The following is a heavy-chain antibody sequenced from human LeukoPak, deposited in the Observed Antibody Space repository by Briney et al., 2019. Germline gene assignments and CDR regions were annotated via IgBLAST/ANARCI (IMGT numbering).Heavy chain of an antibody. CDR1: GYTFTSNY. D-gene: IGHD6-19*01. Sequence: ASVKVSCKASGYTFTSNYIHWVRQAPGQGLEWMGMIYPRDGSTSYAQKFQGRVTITADESTSTAYMELSSLRSEDTAVYYCARVWQWLAHYYGMDVWGQGTTVTVSS. J-gene: IGHJ6*02. V-gene: IGHV1-46*01. CDR2: IYPRDGST. CDR3: ARVWQWLAHYYGMDV.